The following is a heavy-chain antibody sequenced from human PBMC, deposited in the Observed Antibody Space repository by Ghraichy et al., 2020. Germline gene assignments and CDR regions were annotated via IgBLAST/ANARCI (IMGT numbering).Heavy chain of an antibody. D-gene: IGHD4-23*01. J-gene: IGHJ6*02. Sequence: GGSLRLSCVGSGFSFSSYSMNWVRQSPGKGLEWVSYITSSSRTRSYADSVKGRFTISRDNAQNALYLQMNSLRDEDTAVYYCARDSKVVRFYYYDGMDVWGQGATVTLSS. CDR3: ARDSKVVRFYYYDGMDV. CDR2: ITSSSRTR. V-gene: IGHV3-48*02. CDR1: GFSFSSYS.